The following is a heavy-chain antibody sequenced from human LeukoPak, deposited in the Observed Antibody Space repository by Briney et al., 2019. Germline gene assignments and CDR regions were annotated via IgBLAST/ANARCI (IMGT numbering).Heavy chain of an antibody. CDR2: IWYDGSNK. CDR1: GFTFSSYG. J-gene: IGHJ5*02. D-gene: IGHD3-3*01. CDR3: ARVALRFLEQWSDP. V-gene: IGHV3-33*01. Sequence: PGGSLRLSCAASGFTFSSYGMHWVRQAPGKGLEWVAVIWYDGSNKYYADSVKGRFTISRDNSKNTLYLQMNSLRAEDTAVYYCARVALRFLEQWSDPWGQGTLVTVSS.